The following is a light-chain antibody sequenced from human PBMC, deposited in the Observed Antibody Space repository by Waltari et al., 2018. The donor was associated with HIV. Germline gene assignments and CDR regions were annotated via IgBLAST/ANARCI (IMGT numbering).Light chain of an antibody. CDR1: SSNVGSYY. CDR3: AVWDGSLSVGV. CDR2: RSY. Sequence: QSVLTQPPSASGTPGQRVTISCSGSSSNVGSYYVYWYPQVPGTAPKLLIYRSYPRPSGVPDRFSGSKSGTSASLAISGLRSEDEADYYCAVWDGSLSVGVFGGGTKVTVL. J-gene: IGLJ2*01. V-gene: IGLV1-47*01.